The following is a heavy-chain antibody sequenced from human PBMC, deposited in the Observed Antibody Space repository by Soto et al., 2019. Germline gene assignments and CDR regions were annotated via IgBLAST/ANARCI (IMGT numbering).Heavy chain of an antibody. CDR2: IDWDDDK. CDR1: GFSLSTPEMR. V-gene: IGHV2-70*04. CDR3: SRSAGYNFGYVDF. Sequence: SGPTLVNPTQTLTLTCTFSGFSLSTPEMRVTWIRQPPGKALEWLARIDWDDDKFCSTSLKTRLTISKDTSKNQVVLTMTNMVPVDTATYYCSRSAGYNFGYVDFWCQGTLVTVSS. D-gene: IGHD5-18*01. J-gene: IGHJ4*02.